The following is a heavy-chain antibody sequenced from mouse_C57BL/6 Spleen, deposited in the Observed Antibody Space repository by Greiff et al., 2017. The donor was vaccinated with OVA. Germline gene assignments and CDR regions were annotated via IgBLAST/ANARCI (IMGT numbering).Heavy chain of an antibody. J-gene: IGHJ3*01. CDR1: GYTFTDHT. CDR3: ASLYYGNSQAWFAY. D-gene: IGHD2-1*01. V-gene: IGHV1-78*01. CDR2: IYPRDGST. Sequence: VQLQQSDAELVKPGASVKISCKVSGYTFTDHTIHWMKQRPEQGLEWIGYIYPRDGSTKYNEKFKGKATLTADKSSSTAYMQLNSLTSVDSAVYFCASLYYGNSQAWFAYWGQGTLVTVSA.